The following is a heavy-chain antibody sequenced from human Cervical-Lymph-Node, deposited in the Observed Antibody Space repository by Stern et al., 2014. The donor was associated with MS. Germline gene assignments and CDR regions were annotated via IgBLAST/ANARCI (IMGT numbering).Heavy chain of an antibody. CDR1: GFTFSTYA. D-gene: IGHD2-2*01. V-gene: IGHV3-23*04. Sequence: EVQLVESGGGLVQPGGSLRLSCAASGFTFSTYAFSWVRQAPGKGLGGASRISASGVDTYYADSVKGRFTISRDNSKSMLYLEMQSLRAEDTAVYHCAKDLGRGVVVVPLYGLDVWGQGTTVTVSS. J-gene: IGHJ6*02. CDR2: ISASGVDT. CDR3: AKDLGRGVVVVPLYGLDV.